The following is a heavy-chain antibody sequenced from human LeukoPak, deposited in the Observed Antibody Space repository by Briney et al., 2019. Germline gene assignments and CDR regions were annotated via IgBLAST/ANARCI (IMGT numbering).Heavy chain of an antibody. V-gene: IGHV3-48*04. CDR2: ISSSSSSI. CDR3: ARATYGDWYFDY. CDR1: GFTFSSYS. J-gene: IGHJ4*02. Sequence: PGGSLRLSCAGSGFTFSSYSMNWVRQAPGKGLEWVSYISSSSSSIFYADSVKGRFTISRDNAKNSLYLQMNSLRAEDTAVYYCARATYGDWYFDYWGQGTLVTVSS. D-gene: IGHD4-17*01.